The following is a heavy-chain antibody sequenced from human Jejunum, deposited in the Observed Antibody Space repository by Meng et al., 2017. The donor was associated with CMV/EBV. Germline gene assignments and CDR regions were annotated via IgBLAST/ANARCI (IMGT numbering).Heavy chain of an antibody. CDR2: IYNDGSRT. D-gene: IGHD6-25*01. Sequence: ADYGCTFSMDLLQWVRQAPGKGLVWVSRIYNDGSRTNDADSVKGRFTISRDNAKNTLFLQMNSLRAEDTAVYYCARGDLDGYFFDYWGQGTLVTVSS. CDR1: GCTFSMDL. J-gene: IGHJ4*02. CDR3: ARGDLDGYFFDY. V-gene: IGHV3-74*01.